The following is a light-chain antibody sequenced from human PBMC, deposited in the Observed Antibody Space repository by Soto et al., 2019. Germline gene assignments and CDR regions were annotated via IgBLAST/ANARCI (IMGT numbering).Light chain of an antibody. CDR3: QQYNDWPTT. J-gene: IGKJ1*01. Sequence: EIVMTQSPATLSVSPGERATLSCRASQSVSSTVAWYQQKPGQAPRLLIYGASTRATGIPARFSGSGSGTEFTLTISSLQSEDFAVYYCQQYNDWPTTFGQGTKVHIK. CDR2: GAS. CDR1: QSVSST. V-gene: IGKV3-15*01.